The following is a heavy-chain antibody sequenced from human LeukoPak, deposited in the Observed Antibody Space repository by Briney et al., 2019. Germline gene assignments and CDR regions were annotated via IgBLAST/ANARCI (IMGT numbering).Heavy chain of an antibody. V-gene: IGHV3-74*01. D-gene: IGHD4-11*01. CDR2: INSDGSST. CDR3: ARGEDYTKFDY. J-gene: IGHJ4*02. CDR1: GFTFSSYW. Sequence: GGALRLSCAASGFTFSSYWMHWVRQAPGKGLVWVSRINSDGSSTSYADSVKGRFTISIDNAKNTLYLQMNSLRAEDTAVYYCARGEDYTKFDYWGQGTLVTVSS.